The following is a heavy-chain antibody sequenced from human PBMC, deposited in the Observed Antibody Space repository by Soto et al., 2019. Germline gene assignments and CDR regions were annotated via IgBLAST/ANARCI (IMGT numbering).Heavy chain of an antibody. CDR2: IYPGDSDT. D-gene: IGHD1-26*01. Sequence: GESLKISCKGSGYSFTSYWIGWVRQMPGKGLEWMGIIYPGDSDTRYSPSFQGQVTISADKSISTAYLQWSSLKASDTAMYYCARQYGRHSGGYRGRDYWGQGTLVTVSS. V-gene: IGHV5-51*01. CDR3: ARQYGRHSGGYRGRDY. J-gene: IGHJ4*02. CDR1: GYSFTSYW.